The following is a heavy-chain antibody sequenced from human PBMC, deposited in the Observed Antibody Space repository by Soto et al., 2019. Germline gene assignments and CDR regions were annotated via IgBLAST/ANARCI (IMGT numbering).Heavy chain of an antibody. CDR2: IKQDGSEK. D-gene: IGHD3-3*01. Sequence: EVQLVESGGGLVQPGGSLRLSCAASGFTFSSYWMSWVRQAPGKGLEWVANIKQDGSEKYYVDSVKGRFTISRDNAKNSLYLQMNSLRAEDTAVYYCARDQPGDFWSGWGDYYYYYMDVWGKGTTVTVSS. CDR3: ARDQPGDFWSGWGDYYYYYMDV. CDR1: GFTFSSYW. V-gene: IGHV3-7*01. J-gene: IGHJ6*03.